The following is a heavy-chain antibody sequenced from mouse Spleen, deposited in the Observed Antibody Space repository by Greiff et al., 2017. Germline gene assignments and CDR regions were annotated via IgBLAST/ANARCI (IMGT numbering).Heavy chain of an antibody. CDR2: INPSSGYT. D-gene: IGHD1-2*01. V-gene: IGHV1-4*01. J-gene: IGHJ4*01. CDR3: ARRGHYYGYDYAMDY. Sequence: QVQLQQSGAELARPGASVKMSCKASGYTFTSYTMHWVKQRPGQGLEWIGYINPSSGYTNYNQKFKDKATLTADKSSSTAYMQLSSLTSEDSAVYYCARRGHYYGYDYAMDYWGQGTSVTVSS. CDR1: GYTFTSYT.